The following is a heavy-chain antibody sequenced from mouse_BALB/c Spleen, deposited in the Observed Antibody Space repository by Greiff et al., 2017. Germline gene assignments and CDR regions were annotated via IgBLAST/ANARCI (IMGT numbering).Heavy chain of an antibody. CDR3: ARPFYYYGSSYYAMDY. J-gene: IGHJ4*01. V-gene: IGHV3-2*02. D-gene: IGHD1-1*01. CDR2: ISYSGST. CDR1: GYSITSDYA. Sequence: DVQLQESGPGLVKPSQSLSLTCTVTGYSITSDYAWNWIRQFPGNKLEWMGYISYSGSTSYNPSLKSRISITRDTSKNQFFLQLNSVTTEDTATYYCARPFYYYGSSYYAMDYWGQGTSVTVSA.